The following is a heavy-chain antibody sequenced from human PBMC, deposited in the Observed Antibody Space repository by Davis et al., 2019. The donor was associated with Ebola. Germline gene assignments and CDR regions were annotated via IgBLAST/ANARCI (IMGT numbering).Heavy chain of an antibody. CDR2: IFPADSDT. D-gene: IGHD3-16*01. CDR3: ASPFSYEIP. J-gene: IGHJ4*02. V-gene: IGHV5-51*01. CDR1: GCRFAGNW. Sequence: PGGSLRLSCKGSGCRFAGNWIGWVRQKPGKGLEWVGIIFPADSDTRYSPSFQGQVTISVDKSVSTAYLEWSSLKASDTAMYYCASPFSYEIPWGQGTLVTVSS.